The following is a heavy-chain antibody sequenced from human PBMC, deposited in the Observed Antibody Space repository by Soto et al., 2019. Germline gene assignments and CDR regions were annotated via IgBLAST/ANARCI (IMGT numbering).Heavy chain of an antibody. J-gene: IGHJ4*02. CDR2: ISATGETI. D-gene: IGHD1-26*01. CDR3: ASQLQGSRRKYYFHF. CDR1: GFNFSDFY. Sequence: QVQLVESGGALVKPGGSLRLSCAASGFNFSDFYISWIRQAPGKGLEWVSFISATGETIYYAESVKGRFTISRDNAQIPLDLQMNSLRDEDTAIYYCASQLQGSRRKYYFHFWGEGTLVTVSS. V-gene: IGHV3-11*01.